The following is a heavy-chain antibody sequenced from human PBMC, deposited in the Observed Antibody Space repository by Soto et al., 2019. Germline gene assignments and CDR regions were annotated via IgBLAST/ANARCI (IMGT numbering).Heavy chain of an antibody. J-gene: IGHJ4*02. Sequence: PGGSLRLSCAASGFAFSSYAMSWVRQAPGKGLEWVSGISGSGGSTDNADSVKGRFTISRDNSKNTLYLQMNSLRAEDTAVYYCAKARGPFYFDYWGQGTLVTVSS. D-gene: IGHD5-12*01. CDR3: AKARGPFYFDY. CDR2: ISGSGGST. CDR1: GFAFSSYA. V-gene: IGHV3-23*01.